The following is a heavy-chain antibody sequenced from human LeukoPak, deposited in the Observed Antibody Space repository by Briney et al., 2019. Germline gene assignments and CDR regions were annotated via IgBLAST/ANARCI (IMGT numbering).Heavy chain of an antibody. V-gene: IGHV3-74*01. CDR3: ASIHYYGSGSHDY. CDR1: GFTFSSYW. J-gene: IGHJ4*02. Sequence: PGGALRLSCAGSGFTFSSYWMHWVRQAPGKGLVWVSRINSDGSSTSYADSVKGRFTISRDNAKNTLYLQMNSLRAEDTAVYYCASIHYYGSGSHDYWGQGTLVTVSS. D-gene: IGHD3-10*01. CDR2: INSDGSST.